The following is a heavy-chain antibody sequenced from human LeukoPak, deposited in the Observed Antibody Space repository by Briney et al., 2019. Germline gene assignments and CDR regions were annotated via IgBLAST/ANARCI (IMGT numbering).Heavy chain of an antibody. V-gene: IGHV3-23*01. CDR1: GFTFSSYA. CDR2: INGSGDRT. CDR3: TTAPNSGRYYRPDY. D-gene: IGHD1-26*01. J-gene: IGHJ4*02. Sequence: PGGSLRLSCAASGFTFSSYAMSWVRQAPGKGLEWVSDINGSGDRTYYADSVKGRFTISRENSKNTLYLQMKSLRAEDTAVYYCTTAPNSGRYYRPDYWGQGTLVTVSS.